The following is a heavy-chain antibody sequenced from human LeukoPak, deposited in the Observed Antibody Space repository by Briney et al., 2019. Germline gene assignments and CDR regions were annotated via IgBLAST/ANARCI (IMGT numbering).Heavy chain of an antibody. J-gene: IGHJ4*02. CDR1: GFNFSSYS. D-gene: IGHD3-10*01. CDR3: ARGGLSVSYTG. V-gene: IGHV3-21*01. CDR2: SSSSRSYM. Sequence: GGSLRLSCAASGFNFSSYSLNWLRHAPGKGLEWGVSSSSSRSYMYYAGSVKGRLTTSRDNAKNSLYLQLSSLRAEDTPVYYCARGGLSVSYTGWGQGTLVTVSS.